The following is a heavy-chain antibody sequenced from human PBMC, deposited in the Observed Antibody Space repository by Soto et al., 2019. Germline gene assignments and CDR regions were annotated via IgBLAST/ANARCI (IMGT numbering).Heavy chain of an antibody. J-gene: IGHJ6*02. CDR1: RLTFSDYY. Sequence: QVQLVESGGGLVKPGGSLRLSCAASRLTFSDYYMRWIRQAPWKGLEWVAYVSTRSSYTNYADSVRGRFTIARDNAKNSVCLQMNSLRAEDTAVYSCARDQGHSSSSTYGMDVWGQGTTVTVSS. D-gene: IGHD6-6*01. CDR2: VSTRSSYT. V-gene: IGHV3-11*06. CDR3: ARDQGHSSSSTYGMDV.